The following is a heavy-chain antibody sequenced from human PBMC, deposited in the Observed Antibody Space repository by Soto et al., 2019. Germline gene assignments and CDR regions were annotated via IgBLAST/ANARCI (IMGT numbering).Heavy chain of an antibody. CDR2: ISFGGSA. D-gene: IGHD6-19*01. J-gene: IGHJ4*02. CDR1: GAASRSVPFS. Sequence: SETLYLTCTVCGAASRSVPFSSGWVRQPPGKGLEWIGSISFGGSAYYNPSLRSRLTLSLDTSKNQFSLSLNFVTATDSAVYYCARHLNAVLLDFWGQGTLVTVS. V-gene: IGHV4-39*01. CDR3: ARHLNAVLLDF.